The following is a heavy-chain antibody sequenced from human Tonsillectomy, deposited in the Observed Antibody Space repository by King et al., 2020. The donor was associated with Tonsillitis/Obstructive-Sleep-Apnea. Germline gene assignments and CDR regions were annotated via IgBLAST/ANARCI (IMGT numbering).Heavy chain of an antibody. J-gene: IGHJ3*02. V-gene: IGHV3-48*02. CDR2: ISWEINVL. Sequence: VQLVESGGGLVQPGGSLRLSCAASGFTFCGYIMNWVRQAPGKGLEWGSYISWEINVLYYADSVKSRFTISRDNANNSLYLQMNSLKDEDPAVYYCARDDRYAFDIWGQGTMVTVSS. CDR1: GFTFCGYI. CDR3: ARDDRYAFDI.